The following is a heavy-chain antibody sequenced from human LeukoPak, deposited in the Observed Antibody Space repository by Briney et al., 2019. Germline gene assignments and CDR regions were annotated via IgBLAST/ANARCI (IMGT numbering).Heavy chain of an antibody. Sequence: ASVKVSCKVSGYTLTELSMHWVRQAPGKGLEWMGGFDPEDGETIYARKFQGRVTMTEDTSTDTAYMELSSLRPEDTAVYYCATGNGLAGGVVFDYWGQGTLVTVSS. CDR1: GYTLTELS. J-gene: IGHJ4*02. D-gene: IGHD3-3*01. CDR3: ATGNGLAGGVVFDY. V-gene: IGHV1-24*01. CDR2: FDPEDGET.